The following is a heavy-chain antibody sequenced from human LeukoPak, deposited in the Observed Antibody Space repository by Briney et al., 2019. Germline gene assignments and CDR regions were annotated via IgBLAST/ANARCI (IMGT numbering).Heavy chain of an antibody. CDR3: ARRTAPFDWLLFAFDI. D-gene: IGHD3-9*01. V-gene: IGHV4-34*01. CDR1: GGSFSGYY. J-gene: IGHJ3*02. CDR2: INHSGST. Sequence: SETLSLTCAVYGGSFSGYYWSWIRQPPGKGLEWIGEINHSGSTNYSPSLKSRVTLSVDTSKNQFSLKLTSVTAADTAVYYCARRTAPFDWLLFAFDIWGQGTMVTVSS.